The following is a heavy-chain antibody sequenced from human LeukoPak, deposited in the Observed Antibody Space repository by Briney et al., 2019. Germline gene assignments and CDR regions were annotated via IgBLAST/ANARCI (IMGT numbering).Heavy chain of an antibody. D-gene: IGHD5-18*01. CDR2: INHSGST. CDR3: ARGRGLYSYGPRAFEI. CDR1: GGSSSGYY. Sequence: PSETLSLTCAVYGGSSSGYYWRWIRQPPGKGLEWIGEINHSGSTNNNAYLKSRVTISVDTSKNQFSLKLSSVTAADTAVYYCARGRGLYSYGPRAFEIWGQGKMVTVSS. J-gene: IGHJ3*02. V-gene: IGHV4-34*01.